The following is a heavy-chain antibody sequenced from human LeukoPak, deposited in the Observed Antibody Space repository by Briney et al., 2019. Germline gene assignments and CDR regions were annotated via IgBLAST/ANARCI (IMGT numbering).Heavy chain of an antibody. CDR1: GGSISSGDYY. CDR2: IYYSGST. V-gene: IGHV4-30-4*01. Sequence: SETLSLTCTVSGGSISSGDYYWGWIRQPPGKGLEWIGNIYYSGSTYYNPSLKSRVTVSVDTSKNQFSLKLSFVTAAVTAVYYCARSRYYYGSSGGSFDYWGQGTLVTVSS. CDR3: ARSRYYYGSSGGSFDY. J-gene: IGHJ4*02. D-gene: IGHD3-22*01.